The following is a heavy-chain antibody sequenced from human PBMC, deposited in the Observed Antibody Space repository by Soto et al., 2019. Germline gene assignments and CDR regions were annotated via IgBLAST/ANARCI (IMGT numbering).Heavy chain of an antibody. Sequence: EVQLVDSGGALVQPGGSLRLSCAASGFTFSSYTMTWVRQAPGKGLEWVSSITSSGGAMYYADSVQGRFTVSRDNAKSSLYLQMNSLTADDTAVYYCTKGWLDYWGHGSLVTVSS. CDR1: GFTFSSYT. D-gene: IGHD6-19*01. V-gene: IGHV3-48*01. CDR2: ITSSGGAM. CDR3: TKGWLDY. J-gene: IGHJ4*01.